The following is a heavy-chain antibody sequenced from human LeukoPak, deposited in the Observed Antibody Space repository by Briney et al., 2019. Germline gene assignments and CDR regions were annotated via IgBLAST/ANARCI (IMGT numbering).Heavy chain of an antibody. CDR1: GGSFSGYY. Sequence: SETLSLTCAVYGGSFSGYYWSWIRQPPGKGLEWSGEINHSGSTNYNPSLKSRVTISVDTSKNQFSLKLRSVTAADPAVYYCARFASENIVVVPAAIRGWGKYYFDYWGQGTLVTVSS. D-gene: IGHD2-2*02. CDR2: INHSGST. J-gene: IGHJ4*02. CDR3: ARFASENIVVVPAAIRGWGKYYFDY. V-gene: IGHV4-34*01.